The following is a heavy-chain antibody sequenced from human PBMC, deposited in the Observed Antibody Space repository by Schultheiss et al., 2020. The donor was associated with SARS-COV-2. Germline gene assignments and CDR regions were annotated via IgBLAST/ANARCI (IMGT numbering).Heavy chain of an antibody. J-gene: IGHJ4*02. CDR2: IWYDGSNK. Sequence: GGSLRLSCAASGFTFSSYGMHWVRQAPGKGLEWVAVIWYDGSNKYYADSVKGRFTISRDNSKNTLYLQMNSLRAEDTAVYYCARAHSQSYFDYWGQGTLVTVSS. CDR1: GFTFSSYG. CDR3: ARAHSQSYFDY. V-gene: IGHV3-33*01.